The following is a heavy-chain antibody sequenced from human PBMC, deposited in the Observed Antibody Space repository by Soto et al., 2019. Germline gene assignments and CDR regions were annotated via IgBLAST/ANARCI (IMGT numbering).Heavy chain of an antibody. J-gene: IGHJ5*02. V-gene: IGHV3-11*06. Sequence: QMQLVESGGGLVKPGGSLRLSCVAYGFTFSEYYMNWLRQAPGKGLEWVSYISGSRSYTKSADSVQGRFTISRDNAKNSLYLQMNSLRAEDTAIYYCASRITFVRGVISPGSWGQGTLVTVSS. CDR3: ASRITFVRGVISPGS. CDR1: GFTFSEYY. CDR2: ISGSRSYT. D-gene: IGHD3-10*01.